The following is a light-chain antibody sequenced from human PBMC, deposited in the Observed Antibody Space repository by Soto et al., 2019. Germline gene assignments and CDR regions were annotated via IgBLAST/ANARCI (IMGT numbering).Light chain of an antibody. CDR2: DSS. CDR3: QQYGSSPPYT. V-gene: IGKV3-20*01. Sequence: EVVLTQSPGTLSLSPGERATLSCRASQSVSNNYFAWYQQKPGQAPRLLIFDSSDRATGIPDRFSGSGSGTDFTLTISRLEPEDFAAYYCQQYGSSPPYTFGQGTKLEIK. J-gene: IGKJ2*01. CDR1: QSVSNNY.